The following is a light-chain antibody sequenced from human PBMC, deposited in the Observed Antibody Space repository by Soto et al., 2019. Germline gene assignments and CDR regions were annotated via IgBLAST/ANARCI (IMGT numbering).Light chain of an antibody. CDR3: SSYTSSSALWV. V-gene: IGLV2-14*01. CDR1: SSDVGGYNL. Sequence: QSVLTQPASVSGSPGQSITVSCTGTSSDVGGYNLVSWYQQHPGKAPKLMIYEVTNRPSGVSNRLSGSKSGNTASLTISGLQAEDEADYYCSSYTSSSALWVFGGGTKVTVL. CDR2: EVT. J-gene: IGLJ2*01.